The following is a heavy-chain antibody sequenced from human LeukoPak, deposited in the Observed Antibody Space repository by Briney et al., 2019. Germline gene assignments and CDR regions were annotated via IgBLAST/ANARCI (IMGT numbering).Heavy chain of an antibody. Sequence: PGGSLRLSCAASGFTFKNYLMRWVRQDPGKGLEWVSSISGSAADTYYADSVKGRFTVSRDNSKNTLYLQMNSLRVEDSALYYCAKTSAVAGTAVYYFDHWGRGTLVTVSS. V-gene: IGHV3-23*01. D-gene: IGHD6-19*01. J-gene: IGHJ4*02. CDR1: GFTFKNYL. CDR3: AKTSAVAGTAVYYFDH. CDR2: ISGSAADT.